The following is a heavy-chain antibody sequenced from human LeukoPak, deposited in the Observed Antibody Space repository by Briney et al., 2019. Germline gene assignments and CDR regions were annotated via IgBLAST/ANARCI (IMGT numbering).Heavy chain of an antibody. CDR3: ARGDIVLKVYALSDY. CDR1: GFTFSGYS. J-gene: IGHJ4*02. Sequence: GGSLRLSCAASGFTFSGYSMNWVRQAPGKGLEWVSSISGSGSYIYYADSVKGRFTISRDNAKNSLYLQMNSLRAEDTAVYYCARGDIVLKVYALSDYWGQGTLVAVS. V-gene: IGHV3-21*01. CDR2: ISGSGSYI. D-gene: IGHD2-8*01.